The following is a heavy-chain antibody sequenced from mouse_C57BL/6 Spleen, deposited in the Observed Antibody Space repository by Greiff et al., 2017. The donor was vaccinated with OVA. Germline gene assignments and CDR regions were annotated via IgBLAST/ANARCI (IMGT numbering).Heavy chain of an antibody. Sequence: VQLVESGPELVKPGASVKISCKASGYAFSSSWMNWVKQRPGKGLEWIGRIYPGDGDTNYNGKFKGKATLTADKSSSTAYMQLSSLTSEDSAVYFCAREEGYDYDVGYFDYWGQGTTLTVSS. D-gene: IGHD2-4*01. V-gene: IGHV1-82*01. CDR2: IYPGDGDT. J-gene: IGHJ2*01. CDR3: AREEGYDYDVGYFDY. CDR1: GYAFSSSW.